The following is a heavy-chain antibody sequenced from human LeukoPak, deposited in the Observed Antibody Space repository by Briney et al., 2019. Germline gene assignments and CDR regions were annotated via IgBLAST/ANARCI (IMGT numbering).Heavy chain of an antibody. CDR2: INPSGGST. CDR1: GYTFTSYY. V-gene: IGHV1-46*03. J-gene: IGHJ5*02. CDR3: ARAYYDFWSGYWSYYWFDP. Sequence: ASVKVSCKASGYTFTSYYMHWVRQAPGQGLEWMGIINPSGGSTTYAQKFQGRVTMTRDTSTSTVYMELSSLRSEDTAVYYCARAYYDFWSGYWSYYWFDPWGQGTLVTVSS. D-gene: IGHD3-3*01.